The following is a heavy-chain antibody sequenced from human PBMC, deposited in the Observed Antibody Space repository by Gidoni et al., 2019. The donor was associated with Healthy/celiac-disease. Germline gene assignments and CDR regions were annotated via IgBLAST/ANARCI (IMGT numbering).Heavy chain of an antibody. Sequence: EVQLVESGGGLVKPGGSLRLSCAASGFTFRSYSMNWVRQAPGKGLEWVSSISSRSSYIYYADSVKGRFTISRDNAKNSLYLQMNSLRAEDTAVYYCAREGAYSGSYSPYNWFDPWGQGTLVTVSS. J-gene: IGHJ5*02. CDR2: ISSRSSYI. D-gene: IGHD1-26*01. CDR1: GFTFRSYS. V-gene: IGHV3-21*01. CDR3: AREGAYSGSYSPYNWFDP.